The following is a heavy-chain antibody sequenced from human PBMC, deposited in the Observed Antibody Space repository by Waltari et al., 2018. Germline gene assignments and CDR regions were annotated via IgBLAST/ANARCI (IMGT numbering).Heavy chain of an antibody. CDR2: INPSGGST. CDR3: ARSLTYYDFWSGYYCPGY. J-gene: IGHJ4*02. D-gene: IGHD3-3*01. V-gene: IGHV1-46*01. Sequence: QVQLVQSGAEVKKPGASVKVSCKASGYTFTSYYMHWVRQAPGQGLEWMGIINPSGGSTSYAQKFQGRVTMTRDTSTSTVYMELSSLRSEDTAVYYCARSLTYYDFWSGYYCPGYWGQGTLVTVSS. CDR1: GYTFTSYY.